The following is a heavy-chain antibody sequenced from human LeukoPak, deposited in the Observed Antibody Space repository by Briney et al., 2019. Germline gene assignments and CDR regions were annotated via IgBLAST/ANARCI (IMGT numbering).Heavy chain of an antibody. D-gene: IGHD2-15*01. CDR2: INPNSGGT. Sequence: GASVKVSCKASGYTFTGYYMHWVRQAPGQGLEWMGWINPNSGGTNYTQKFQGRVTMTRDTSISTAYMELSRLRSDDTAVYYCARERTLTSCYDYWGQGTLVTVSS. V-gene: IGHV1-2*02. CDR1: GYTFTGYY. J-gene: IGHJ4*02. CDR3: ARERTLTSCYDY.